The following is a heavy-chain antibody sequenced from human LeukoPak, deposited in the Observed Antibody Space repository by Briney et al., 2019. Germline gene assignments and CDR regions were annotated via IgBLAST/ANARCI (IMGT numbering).Heavy chain of an antibody. CDR2: INPNGGGT. V-gene: IGHV1-2*02. CDR1: GYTFTGYY. J-gene: IGHJ4*02. CDR3: ASYYDSSGYYRDY. Sequence: ASVKVSCKASGYTFTGYYMHWVRQPSGQGLEWMGWINPNGGGTNYAQKYQGRVTMTSDTSISTAYMELSRRRSDDTAVYYCASYYDSSGYYRDYWGQGNLVTVSS. D-gene: IGHD3-22*01.